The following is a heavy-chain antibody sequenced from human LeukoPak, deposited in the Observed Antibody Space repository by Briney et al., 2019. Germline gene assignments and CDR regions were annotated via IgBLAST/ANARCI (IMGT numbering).Heavy chain of an antibody. CDR3: ARTSGFSYYDILTGYSRGRQEAFDI. CDR1: GGSFSGYY. CDR2: INHSGST. Sequence: SETLSLTCAVYGGSFSGYYWSWIRQPPGKGLEWIGEINHSGSTNYNPSLKSRVTISVDTSKNQFSLKLSSVTAADTAVYYCARTSGFSYYDILTGYSRGRQEAFDIWGQGTMVTVSS. J-gene: IGHJ3*02. V-gene: IGHV4-34*01. D-gene: IGHD3-9*01.